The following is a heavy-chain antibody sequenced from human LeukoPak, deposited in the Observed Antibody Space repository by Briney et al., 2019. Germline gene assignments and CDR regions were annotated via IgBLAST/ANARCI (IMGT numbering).Heavy chain of an antibody. V-gene: IGHV3-15*01. Sequence: PGGSLRLSCAASGFTFSNAWMSWVRQAPGKGLEWVGRIKSKTDGGTTDYAAPVKGRFTISRDDSKNTLYLQMNSLKTEDTAVYYCTTDQVDFWSGYYPKYWGQGTLATVSS. CDR3: TTDQVDFWSGYYPKY. CDR1: GFTFSNAW. CDR2: IKSKTDGGTT. D-gene: IGHD3-3*01. J-gene: IGHJ4*02.